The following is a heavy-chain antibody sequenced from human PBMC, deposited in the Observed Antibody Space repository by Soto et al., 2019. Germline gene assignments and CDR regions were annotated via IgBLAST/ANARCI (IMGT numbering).Heavy chain of an antibody. CDR3: VRGGGGGLFDP. V-gene: IGHV3-11*06. CDR2: ISPGSRYP. CDR1: GLTFGDSY. J-gene: IGHJ5*02. Sequence: GGSMRIGRAGSGLTFGDSYMSWIRQAPGKGLEWLSYISPGSRYPAYADSVKGRFTISRDNAKRSLYLQMMSLTAEDTAIYYCVRGGGGGLFDPWGQGTMVTVSS. D-gene: IGHD2-15*01.